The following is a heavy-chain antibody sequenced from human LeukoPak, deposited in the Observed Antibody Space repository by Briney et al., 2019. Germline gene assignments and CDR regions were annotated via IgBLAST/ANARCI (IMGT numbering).Heavy chain of an antibody. CDR3: ARDSLSSSYDY. CDR1: GFTVSSNY. Sequence: GGSLLLSCAASGFTVSSNYMSWVRQARGKGQEWVSVIYSGGSTYYADSVKGRFTISRDNSKNTLYLQMNSLRAEDTAVYYCARDSLSSSYDYWGQGTLVTVSS. V-gene: IGHV3-66*01. D-gene: IGHD6-13*01. J-gene: IGHJ4*02. CDR2: IYSGGST.